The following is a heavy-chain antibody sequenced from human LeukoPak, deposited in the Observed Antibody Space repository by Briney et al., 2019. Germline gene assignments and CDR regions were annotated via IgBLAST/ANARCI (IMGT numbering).Heavy chain of an antibody. J-gene: IGHJ4*02. D-gene: IGHD3-22*01. CDR1: GFTVSSNY. CDR3: ARDRYYYDSSGYYYVDYFDY. V-gene: IGHV3-53*01. CDR2: IYSGGST. Sequence: PGGSLRLSCAASGFTVSSNYMSWVRQAPGKGLEWVSVIYSGGSTYYADSVKGRFTISRDNSKNTLYLQMNSLRAEDTAVYYCARDRYYYDSSGYYYVDYFDYWGQGTLVTVSS.